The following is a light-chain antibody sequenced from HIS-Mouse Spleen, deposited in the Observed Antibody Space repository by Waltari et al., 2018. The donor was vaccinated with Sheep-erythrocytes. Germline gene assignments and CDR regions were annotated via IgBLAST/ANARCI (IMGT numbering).Light chain of an antibody. J-gene: IGKJ4*01. CDR1: QWVLYSSNNKNY. Sequence: DIVMTQSPDSLAVSLGERATINCKSSQWVLYSSNNKNYLAWYQQKPGQPPKLLIYWASTRESGVPDRFSGSGSGTDFTLTISSLQAEDVAVYYCQQYYSTLTFGGGTK. V-gene: IGKV4-1*01. CDR3: QQYYSTLT. CDR2: WAS.